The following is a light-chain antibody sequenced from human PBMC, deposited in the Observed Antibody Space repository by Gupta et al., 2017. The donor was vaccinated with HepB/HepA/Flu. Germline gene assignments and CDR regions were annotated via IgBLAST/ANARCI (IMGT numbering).Light chain of an antibody. CDR3: HQYGSSPPHT. V-gene: IGKV3-20*01. CDR2: GAS. CDR1: QSIVSSY. J-gene: IGKJ2*01. Sequence: DIVLTQSPGTVSLSPGERATLSCRASQSIVSSYLAWYQQKPGQAPRLLIYGASSRATGIPDRFSGSGSGTDFTLTISRLEPEDFAVYYCHQYGSSPPHTFGQGTKLEIK.